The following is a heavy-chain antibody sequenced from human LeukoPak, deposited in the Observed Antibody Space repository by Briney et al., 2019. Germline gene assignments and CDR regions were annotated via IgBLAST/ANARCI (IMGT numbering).Heavy chain of an antibody. CDR2: ISSSGSTI. Sequence: GGSLRLSCAASGFTFSSYEMNWVRQAPGKGLEWVSYISSSGSTIYYADSVKGRFTISRDNAKNSLYLQMNSLRAEDTAVYYCARANVLLWFGESPNFDYWGQGTLVTVSS. V-gene: IGHV3-48*03. J-gene: IGHJ4*02. CDR3: ARANVLLWFGESPNFDY. CDR1: GFTFSSYE. D-gene: IGHD3-10*01.